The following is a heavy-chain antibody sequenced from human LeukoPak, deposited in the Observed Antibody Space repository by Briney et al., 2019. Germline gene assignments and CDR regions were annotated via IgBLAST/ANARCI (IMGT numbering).Heavy chain of an antibody. V-gene: IGHV3-21*01. Sequence: GGSLRLSCAASGFTFSSYSMNWVRQAPGKGLEWVSSISSSSSYIYYADSVKGRFTISRDNAKNSLYLQMNSLRAEDTAVYYCARDKEPAADYYMDVWGKGTTVTVSS. D-gene: IGHD2-2*01. CDR3: ARDKEPAADYYMDV. CDR1: GFTFSSYS. J-gene: IGHJ6*03. CDR2: ISSSSSYI.